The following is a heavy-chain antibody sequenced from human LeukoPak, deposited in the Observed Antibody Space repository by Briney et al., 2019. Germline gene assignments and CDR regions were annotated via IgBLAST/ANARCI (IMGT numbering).Heavy chain of an antibody. D-gene: IGHD4-17*01. CDR1: GYSINSGYY. J-gene: IGHJ3*02. Sequence: PSETLSLTCAVSGYSINSGYYWGWIRQPPGKGLEWIGSIYHSGSTYYNPSLKSRVTISVDTSKNQFSLKLSSVTAADTAVYYCARRLRKTFDAFDIWGQGTMVTVSS. V-gene: IGHV4-38-2*01. CDR3: ARRLRKTFDAFDI. CDR2: IYHSGST.